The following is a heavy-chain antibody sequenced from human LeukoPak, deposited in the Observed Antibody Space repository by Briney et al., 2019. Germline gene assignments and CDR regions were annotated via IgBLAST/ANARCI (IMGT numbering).Heavy chain of an antibody. CDR1: GYTFTSYG. J-gene: IGHJ6*04. V-gene: IGHV1-18*01. D-gene: IGHD2-21*02. CDR2: ISAYNGNT. Sequence: ASVKVSCKASGYTFTSYGISWVRQAPGQGLEWMGWISAYNGNTNYAQKLQGRVTMTTDTSTSTAYMELRSLRSDDTAVYYCARDSGAYCGGDCYLGGVWGKGTTVTISS. CDR3: ARDSGAYCGGDCYLGGV.